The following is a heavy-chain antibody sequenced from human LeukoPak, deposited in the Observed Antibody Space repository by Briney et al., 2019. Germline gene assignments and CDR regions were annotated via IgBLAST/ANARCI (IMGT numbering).Heavy chain of an antibody. CDR1: GFTFSSYG. D-gene: IGHD6-19*01. J-gene: IGHJ4*02. CDR3: ARDAYSSGRGTFDY. CDR2: ISYDGSNK. Sequence: GGSLRLSCAASGFTFSSYGMHWVRQAPGKGLEWVAVISYDGSNKYYADSVKGRFTISRDNSKNTLYLQMNSLRAEDTAVYYCARDAYSSGRGTFDYWGQGTLVTVSS. V-gene: IGHV3-30*03.